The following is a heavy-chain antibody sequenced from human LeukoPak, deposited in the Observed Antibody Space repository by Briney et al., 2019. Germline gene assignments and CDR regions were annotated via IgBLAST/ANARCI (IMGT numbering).Heavy chain of an antibody. V-gene: IGHV1-8*01. CDR1: GYTFTSYD. CDR2: MNPNSGNT. Sequence: ASVKVSCKASGYTFTSYDINLVRQATGQGLEWMRWMNPNSGNTGYAQKFQGRVTMTRNTSISTAYMELSSLRSEDTAVYYCASRDSSGYYYDAFDIWGQGTMVTVSS. J-gene: IGHJ3*02. D-gene: IGHD3-22*01. CDR3: ASRDSSGYYYDAFDI.